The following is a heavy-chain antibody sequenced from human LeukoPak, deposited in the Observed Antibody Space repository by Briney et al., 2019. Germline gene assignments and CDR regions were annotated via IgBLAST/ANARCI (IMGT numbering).Heavy chain of an antibody. D-gene: IGHD1-26*01. CDR1: GFTFSSYW. J-gene: IGHJ4*02. CDR3: ARALGGEWELPYYFDY. CDR2: IKQDGSEK. V-gene: IGHV3-7*01. Sequence: GGSLRLSCAASGFTFSSYWMSWVRQAPGKGLEWVANIKQDGSEKYYVDSVKGRFTISRDNAKNSLYLQMNSLRAEDTAVYYCARALGGEWELPYYFDYWGQGTMVTVSS.